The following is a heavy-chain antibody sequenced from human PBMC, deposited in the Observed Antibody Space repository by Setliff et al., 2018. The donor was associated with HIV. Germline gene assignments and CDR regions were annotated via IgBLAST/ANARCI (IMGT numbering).Heavy chain of an antibody. Sequence: PSETLSLTCTVSGGSISSYYWSWIRQPPGKGLEWIGHIYTSGSTNYNPSLKSRVTISVDTSKNQFSLKLSSVTAADTAVYYCARAAYSGTYLWEPATDLWGRGSLVTVSS. CDR1: GGSISSYY. V-gene: IGHV4-59*01. CDR2: IYTSGST. CDR3: ARAAYSGTYLWEPATDL. D-gene: IGHD3-16*01. J-gene: IGHJ2*01.